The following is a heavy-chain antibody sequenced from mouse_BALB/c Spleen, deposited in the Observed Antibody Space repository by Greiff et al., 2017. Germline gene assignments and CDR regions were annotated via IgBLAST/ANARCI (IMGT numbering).Heavy chain of an antibody. CDR1: GYSITSGYS. CDR3: ARFPDGYYRDYYAMDY. Sequence: VQLKESGPDLVKPSQSLSLTCTVTGYSITSGYSWHWIRQFPGNKLEWMVYIHYSGSTNYNPSLKSRISITRDTSKNQFFLQLNSVTTEDTATYYCARFPDGYYRDYYAMDYWGQGTSVTVSS. D-gene: IGHD2-3*01. CDR2: IHYSGST. V-gene: IGHV3-1*02. J-gene: IGHJ4*01.